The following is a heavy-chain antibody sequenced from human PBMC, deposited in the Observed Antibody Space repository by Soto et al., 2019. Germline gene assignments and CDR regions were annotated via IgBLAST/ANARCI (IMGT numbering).Heavy chain of an antibody. CDR2: ISHDGNSH. Sequence: QVHLVESGGGVVPPGRSLRLSCEGSGFSFSNYGIHWVRQAPGKGLEWVAVISHDGNSHHLADSVRGRFTISRDNSKNTVFLHMTSLRREDSAVYHCVKAQERSAQYFAVVITAFDFWGQGTMVTVSS. J-gene: IGHJ3*01. CDR3: VKAQERSAQYFAVVITAFDF. CDR1: GFSFSNYG. D-gene: IGHD3-22*01. V-gene: IGHV3-30*18.